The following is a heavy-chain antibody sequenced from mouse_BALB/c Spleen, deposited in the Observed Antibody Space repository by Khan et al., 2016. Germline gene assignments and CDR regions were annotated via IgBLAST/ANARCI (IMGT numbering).Heavy chain of an antibody. CDR1: GFSLTSYG. D-gene: IGHD1-1*01. CDR2: ILAGGST. Sequence: QVQLKESGPGLVAPSQSLSITCTVSGFSLTSYGVHWVRQPPGKGLEWLGEILAGGSTNYNSALMSRLSISKDNAKSQVCIKMNSLQTDDTAMYYCARDNYPNARDYWGQGTSVTVSS. V-gene: IGHV2-9*02. CDR3: ARDNYPNARDY. J-gene: IGHJ4*01.